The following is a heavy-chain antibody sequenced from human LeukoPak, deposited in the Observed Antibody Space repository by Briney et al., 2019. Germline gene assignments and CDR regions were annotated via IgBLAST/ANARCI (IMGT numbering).Heavy chain of an antibody. J-gene: IGHJ5*02. CDR3: ARDSSRNDFWSGYYPDWFDP. CDR1: GTTFSRYW. V-gene: IGHV3-7*03. Sequence: GGSLRLSCVDSGTTFSRYWMSWVRQAPGKGLEWVANIKQDGGEKYYVDSVKGRFTISRDNAKNSLYLQMNSLRVEDTAVYYCARDSSRNDFWSGYYPDWFDPWGQGTLVTVSS. D-gene: IGHD3-3*01. CDR2: IKQDGGEK.